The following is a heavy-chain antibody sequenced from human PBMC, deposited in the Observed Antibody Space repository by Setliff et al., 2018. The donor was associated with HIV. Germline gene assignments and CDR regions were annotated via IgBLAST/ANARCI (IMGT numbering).Heavy chain of an antibody. V-gene: IGHV4-34*01. J-gene: IGHJ5*01. CDR3: ARGAYRFDS. Sequence: PETLSLTCAVYGGSFTAYYWTWIRQPPGKGLEWIGEIHHGGSTNYMPSLKNRVTISVDTSKNQFSLTLRSLTAADTAVYYCARGAYRFDSWGQGNLVTVSS. CDR2: IHHGGST. D-gene: IGHD2-2*01. CDR1: GGSFTAYY.